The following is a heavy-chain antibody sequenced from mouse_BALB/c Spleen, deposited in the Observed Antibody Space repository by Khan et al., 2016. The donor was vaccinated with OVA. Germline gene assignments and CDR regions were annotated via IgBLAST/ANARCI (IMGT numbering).Heavy chain of an antibody. CDR3: ARGNYYGYYFDY. Sequence: EVKLEESGPGLVKPSQSLSLTCTVTGYSITSGYAWNWIRQFPGNKLELMGYISYSGVTSYTPSLKSRISITRDTSKNQFFLQLNSVTTEDTATYYCARGNYYGYYFDYWGQGTTLTVSS. V-gene: IGHV3-2*02. D-gene: IGHD1-1*01. CDR1: GYSITSGYA. J-gene: IGHJ2*01. CDR2: ISYSGVT.